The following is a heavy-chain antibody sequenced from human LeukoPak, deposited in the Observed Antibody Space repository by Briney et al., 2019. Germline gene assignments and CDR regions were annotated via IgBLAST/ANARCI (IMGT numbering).Heavy chain of an antibody. CDR1: GFTFSSYG. D-gene: IGHD5-12*01. CDR3: ARDRGSNWFDP. CDR2: IWYDGSNK. Sequence: GRSLRLSCAASGFTFSSYGMHWVRQAPGKGLEWVAVIWYDGSNKYYADSVKGRFTISGDNSKNTLYLQMNSLRAEDTAVYYCARDRGSNWFDPWGQGTLVTVSS. J-gene: IGHJ5*02. V-gene: IGHV3-33*01.